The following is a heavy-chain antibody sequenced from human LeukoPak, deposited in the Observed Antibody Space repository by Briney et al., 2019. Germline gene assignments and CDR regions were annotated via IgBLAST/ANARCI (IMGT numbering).Heavy chain of an antibody. J-gene: IGHJ6*02. D-gene: IGHD3-22*01. CDR2: IIPIFGIA. CDR3: ARGEETYYYDSSGPDV. CDR1: GGTFSSYA. V-gene: IGHV1-69*04. Sequence: AASVKVSCKASGGTFSSYAISWVRQAPGQGLEWMGRIIPIFGIANYAQKFQGRVTITADKSTSTAYMELSSLRSEDTAVYYCARGEETYYYDSSGPDVWGQGTTVTVSS.